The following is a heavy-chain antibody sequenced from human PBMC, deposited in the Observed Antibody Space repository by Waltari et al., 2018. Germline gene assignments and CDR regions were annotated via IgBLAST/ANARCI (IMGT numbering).Heavy chain of an antibody. V-gene: IGHV4-31*03. D-gene: IGHD6-6*01. CDR2: IYYSRST. Sequence: QVQLQESGPGLVKPSQTLSLTCTVSGGSISSGGYYWSWIRQHQGKGRYLIGYIYYSRSTYYIPSLKSRVTIAVDTSKNQCSLKLSSVTASYTAVYYCARGDCSSLDYWGQGTLVTVSS. J-gene: IGHJ4*02. CDR3: ARGDCSSLDY. CDR1: GGSISSGGYY.